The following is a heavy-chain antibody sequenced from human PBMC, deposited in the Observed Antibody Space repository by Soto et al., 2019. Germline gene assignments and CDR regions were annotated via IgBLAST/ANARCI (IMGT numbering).Heavy chain of an antibody. CDR2: IDTSGST. V-gene: IGHV4-4*07. J-gene: IGHJ4*02. CDR3: ARACSSNSCYDVFDY. CDR1: GGSISSYY. D-gene: IGHD2-2*01. Sequence: SETRSLTCTVSGGSISSYYWSWIRQPAGKGLEWIGRIDTSGSTNYNPSLKSRVTMSVDTSKNQFSLKLSSVTAADTAVYYCARACSSNSCYDVFDYWGQGTLVTVSS.